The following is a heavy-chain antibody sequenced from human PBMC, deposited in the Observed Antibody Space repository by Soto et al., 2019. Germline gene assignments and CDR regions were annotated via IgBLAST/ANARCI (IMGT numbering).Heavy chain of an antibody. J-gene: IGHJ4*02. Sequence: ASVKVSCKASGFNFTSSAVQWVRQARGQRLEWIGWIVVGSGNTNYAQKFQERVTITRDMSTSTAYMELSSLRSEDTAVYYCAASYNYDSSGYYVDYWGQGTLVTVSS. CDR2: IVVGSGNT. CDR3: AASYNYDSSGYYVDY. V-gene: IGHV1-58*01. CDR1: GFNFTSSA. D-gene: IGHD3-22*01.